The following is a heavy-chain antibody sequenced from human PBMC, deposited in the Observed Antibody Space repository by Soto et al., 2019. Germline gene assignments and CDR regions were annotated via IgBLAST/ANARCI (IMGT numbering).Heavy chain of an antibody. CDR2: IRNEANSYAK. CDR1: GFTFSSYA. D-gene: IGHD1-26*01. V-gene: IGHV3-72*01. Sequence: VQLVESGGGVVQPGRSLRLSCAASGFTFSSYAMHWVRQAPGKGLEWLGRIRNEANSYAKEYAASVKGRFTISRDDSKNSLHLQINSLKTEDTAVYYCARVRLGATTRYLDYWGQGTLVIVSP. CDR3: ARVRLGATTRYLDY. J-gene: IGHJ4*02.